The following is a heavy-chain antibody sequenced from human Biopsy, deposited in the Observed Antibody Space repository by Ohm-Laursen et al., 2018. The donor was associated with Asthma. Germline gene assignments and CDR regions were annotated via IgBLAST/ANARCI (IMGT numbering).Heavy chain of an antibody. Sequence: SLRLSCSASGFTFSSYGMHWVRQAPGEGLEWVAVIWYDGSNKYYADSVKGRFTISRDNSKNTLYLQMNSLRAEDTAVYYCSRGGLGYCSSTSCYQNYYYGMDVWGQGTTVTVSS. CDR1: GFTFSSYG. CDR2: IWYDGSNK. V-gene: IGHV3-33*01. CDR3: SRGGLGYCSSTSCYQNYYYGMDV. J-gene: IGHJ6*01. D-gene: IGHD2-2*01.